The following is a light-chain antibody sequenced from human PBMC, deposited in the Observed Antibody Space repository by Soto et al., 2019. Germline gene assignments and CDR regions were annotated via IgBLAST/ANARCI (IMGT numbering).Light chain of an antibody. CDR2: GAS. CDR3: QQYHMWPLT. V-gene: IGKV3-15*01. CDR1: QSVSSN. J-gene: IGKJ4*01. Sequence: EMVMTQSPATLSMSPGERATLSCRASQSVSSNLAWYQQKPGQAPRLLIYGASTRAGGIPARFSGSGSGTEFTLTISSLQSEDGGVYFCQQYHMWPLTSGGGTKVDI.